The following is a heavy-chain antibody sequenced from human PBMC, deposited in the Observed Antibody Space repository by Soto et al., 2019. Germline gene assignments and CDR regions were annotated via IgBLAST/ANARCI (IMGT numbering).Heavy chain of an antibody. CDR1: GGSISSGGYY. CDR3: VFYGGNSAYSFDF. D-gene: IGHD4-17*01. Sequence: SETLSLTCTVSGGSISSGGYYWSWIRQHPGKGLEWIGYIYYSKSTYYNPSLKSRVTISLDTPKNQFSLKLTSVTAADTAVYYCVFYGGNSAYSFDFSGQGTLVT. CDR2: IYYSKST. V-gene: IGHV4-31*03. J-gene: IGHJ4*02.